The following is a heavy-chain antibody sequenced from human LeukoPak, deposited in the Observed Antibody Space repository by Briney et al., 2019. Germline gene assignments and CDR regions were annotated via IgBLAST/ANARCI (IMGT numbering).Heavy chain of an antibody. D-gene: IGHD6-13*01. CDR2: ISGSGGST. J-gene: IGHJ5*02. CDR1: GFTFSSYA. Sequence: GGSLRLSCAASGFTFSSYAMSWVRQAPGKGLEWVSAISGSGGSTYYADSVKGRFTISRDNSKNTLYLQMNSLRAEDTAVYYCAKDGIAVAGPTVYGWFDPWGQGTLVTVSS. V-gene: IGHV3-23*01. CDR3: AKDGIAVAGPTVYGWFDP.